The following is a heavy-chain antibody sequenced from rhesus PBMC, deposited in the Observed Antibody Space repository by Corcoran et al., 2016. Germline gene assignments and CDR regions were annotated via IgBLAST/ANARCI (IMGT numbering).Heavy chain of an antibody. CDR3: ARGIYSSGWYFDY. D-gene: IGHD6-31*01. CDR2: NSRVDGVT. CDR1: GFSFGSYA. V-gene: IGHV1-198*02. J-gene: IGHJ4*01. Sequence: QVQLVQSGAEVKKPGASVKVSCKASGFSFGSYAISWVRQAPGQGLEGKGVNSRVDGVTNYAEKFQGRGTITADTSTSTAYMGLRSLRAEDTAVYYWARGIYSSGWYFDYGGQGVLVTVSS.